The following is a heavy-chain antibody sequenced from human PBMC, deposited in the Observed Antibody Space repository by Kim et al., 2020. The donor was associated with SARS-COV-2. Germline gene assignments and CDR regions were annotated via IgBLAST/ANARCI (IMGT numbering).Heavy chain of an antibody. V-gene: IGHV4-4*07. J-gene: IGHJ6*02. CDR3: ARDYLGGYYGSGSYPSGMDV. Sequence: SETLSLTCTVSGGSISSYYWSWIRQPAGKGLEWIGRIYTSGSTNYNPSLKSRVTMSVDTSKNPFSLKLSSVTAADTAVYYCARDYLGGYYGSGSYPSGMDVWGQGTTVTVSS. CDR1: GGSISSYY. CDR2: IYTSGST. D-gene: IGHD3-10*01.